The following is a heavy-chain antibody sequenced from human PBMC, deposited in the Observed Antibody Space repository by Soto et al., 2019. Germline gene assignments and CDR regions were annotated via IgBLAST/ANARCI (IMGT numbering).Heavy chain of an antibody. Sequence: EVQLLESGGGLEQPGGSLRLYCAASGFTFSSYAMSWVRQAPGKGLEWVSGMSSSGYSTNYADSVKGRFTISRDNSKNTLYLQMNSLRAEDTALYYCAKEDGAASGTIPYFQHWGQGTLVTVSS. J-gene: IGHJ1*01. CDR2: MSSSGYST. V-gene: IGHV3-23*01. CDR1: GFTFSSYA. D-gene: IGHD6-13*01. CDR3: AKEDGAASGTIPYFQH.